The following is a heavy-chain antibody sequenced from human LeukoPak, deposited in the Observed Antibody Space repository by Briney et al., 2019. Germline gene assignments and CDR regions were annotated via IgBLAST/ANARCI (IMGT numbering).Heavy chain of an antibody. Sequence: GGSLRLSCAASGFTFSNAWMSWVRQAPGKGLEWAGRIKSKTDGGTTDYAAPVKGRFTISRDDSKNTLYLQMNSLKTEDTAVYYCTTYSYYDILTGLRWYFDYWGQGTLVTVSS. V-gene: IGHV3-15*01. CDR1: GFTFSNAW. CDR2: IKSKTDGGTT. D-gene: IGHD3-9*01. CDR3: TTYSYYDILTGLRWYFDY. J-gene: IGHJ4*02.